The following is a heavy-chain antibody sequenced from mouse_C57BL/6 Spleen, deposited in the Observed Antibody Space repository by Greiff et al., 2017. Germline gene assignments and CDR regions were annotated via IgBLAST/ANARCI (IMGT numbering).Heavy chain of an antibody. CDR3: ARNGGTGRAMDY. J-gene: IGHJ4*01. Sequence: VKLVESGPGLVQPSQSLSITCTVSGFSLTSYGVHWVRQSPGTGLGWLGVIWSGGSTDSNAAFISRLSISKDNSKSQVFFKMNSLQADDTAIYYCARNGGTGRAMDYWGQGTSVTVSS. V-gene: IGHV2-2*01. CDR1: GFSLTSYG. CDR2: IWSGGST. D-gene: IGHD4-1*01.